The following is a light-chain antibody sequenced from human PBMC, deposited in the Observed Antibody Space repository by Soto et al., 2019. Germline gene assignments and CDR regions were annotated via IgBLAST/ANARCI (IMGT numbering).Light chain of an antibody. V-gene: IGKV3-15*01. CDR1: QSVSSN. CDR2: GAS. Sequence: EKVMTQSPATLSVSPGERATLSCRASQSVSSNLAWYQQKPGQAPRLLIYGASSRATDIPGRFSGSGSGTEFTLTISSLQSEDFAVYYCQQYNNWPWTFGQGTKVDIK. CDR3: QQYNNWPWT. J-gene: IGKJ1*01.